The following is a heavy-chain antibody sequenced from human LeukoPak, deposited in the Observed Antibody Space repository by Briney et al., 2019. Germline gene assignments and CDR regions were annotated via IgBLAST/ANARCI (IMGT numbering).Heavy chain of an antibody. J-gene: IGHJ4*02. V-gene: IGHV4-31*03. CDR3: ARDRWNTATRYYFDY. Sequence: PQTLSLTCTVSGGSISSGGYYWSWIRQHPGKGLEWIGYIYYSGSTYYNPSLKSRVTISVDTSKNQFSLKLSSVTAADTAVYYCARDRWNTATRYYFDYWGQGTLVTVSS. CDR1: GGSISSGGYY. D-gene: IGHD5-18*01. CDR2: IYYSGST.